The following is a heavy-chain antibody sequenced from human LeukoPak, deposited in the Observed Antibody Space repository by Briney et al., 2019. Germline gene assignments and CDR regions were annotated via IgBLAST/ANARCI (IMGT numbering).Heavy chain of an antibody. CDR2: INYTGDTATGTT. CDR1: GGSFSGYS. J-gene: IGHJ4*02. Sequence: SETLSLTCTVSGGSFSGYSWNWIRQSPGKGLEWIADINYTGDTATGTTNYSPSLGSRVTKSVDTSKNQFSLKLSSVTAADTAVYYCARFSSGCSTSSCYLTYWGQGTLVTVS. D-gene: IGHD2-2*01. CDR3: ARFSSGCSTSSCYLTY. V-gene: IGHV4-34*01.